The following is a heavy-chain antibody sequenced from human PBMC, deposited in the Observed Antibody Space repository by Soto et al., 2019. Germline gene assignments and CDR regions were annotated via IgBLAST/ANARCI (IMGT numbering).Heavy chain of an antibody. CDR2: IIPIFGTA. Sequence: QVQLVQSGAEVKKPGSSVKVSCKASGGTFSSYAISWVRQAPGQGLEWMGGIIPIFGTANYAQKFQGRVTITADESTSTAYMELSSLRSEDTAVYYCARIDTMVRGVISYGMDVWGQGTTVTVSS. V-gene: IGHV1-69*01. D-gene: IGHD3-10*01. CDR1: GGTFSSYA. J-gene: IGHJ6*02. CDR3: ARIDTMVRGVISYGMDV.